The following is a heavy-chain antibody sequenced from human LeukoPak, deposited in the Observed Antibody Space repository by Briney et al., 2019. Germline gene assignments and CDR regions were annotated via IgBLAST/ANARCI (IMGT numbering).Heavy chain of an antibody. V-gene: IGHV3-23*01. Sequence: GGSLRLFCVGSGFPFISYATPWVRQAPGKGLHWVAGIRAAGTDTYYADAVKGRFPISKDKSKNTLYLQMNRLRVEDTAVYHCAKDLTYTDGGWEFDLWGQGPLVTVSS. D-gene: IGHD3-16*01. J-gene: IGHJ5*02. CDR1: GFPFISYA. CDR2: IRAAGTDT. CDR3: AKDLTYTDGGWEFDL.